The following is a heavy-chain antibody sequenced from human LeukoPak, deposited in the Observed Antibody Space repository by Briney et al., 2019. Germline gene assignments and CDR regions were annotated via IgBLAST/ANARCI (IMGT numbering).Heavy chain of an antibody. CDR1: GGSISSSSYY. CDR3: ARVGRFMVRGVTDY. V-gene: IGHV4-39*07. J-gene: IGHJ4*02. D-gene: IGHD3-10*01. Sequence: PSETLSLTCTVSGGSISSSSYYWGWIRQPPGKGLEWIGSIYYSGSTYYNPSLKSRVTISVDTSKNQFSLKLSSVTAADTAVYYCARVGRFMVRGVTDYWGQGTLVTVSS. CDR2: IYYSGST.